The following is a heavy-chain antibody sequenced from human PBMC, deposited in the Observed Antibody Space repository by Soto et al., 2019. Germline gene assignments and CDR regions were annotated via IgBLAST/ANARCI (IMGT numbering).Heavy chain of an antibody. Sequence: SETLSLTCTVSGGSISSGDYYWSWIRQPPGKGLEWIGYIYYSGSTYYNPSLKSRVTISVDTSKNQFSLKLSSVTAADTAVYYCARVHWNYYGMDVWGQGTKVTFSS. D-gene: IGHD1-1*01. J-gene: IGHJ6*02. CDR1: GGSISSGDYY. CDR3: ARVHWNYYGMDV. CDR2: IYYSGST. V-gene: IGHV4-30-4*01.